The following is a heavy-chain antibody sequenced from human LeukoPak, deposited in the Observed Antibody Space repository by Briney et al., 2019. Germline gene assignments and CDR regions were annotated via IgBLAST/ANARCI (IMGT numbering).Heavy chain of an antibody. J-gene: IGHJ6*03. V-gene: IGHV3-21*04. D-gene: IGHD3-16*01. CDR2: ISSRSSYI. CDR1: GFTFSRYR. CDR3: AKLGGQELHNYYVAV. Sequence: GGSLRLSCAASGFTFSRYRVKWVRRARGKGREWVSSISSRSSYIYYANSVKGRFTISRDNSKNSLYLQMNSLRAEDTAVYYCAKLGGQELHNYYVAVCGKGTTVAVSS.